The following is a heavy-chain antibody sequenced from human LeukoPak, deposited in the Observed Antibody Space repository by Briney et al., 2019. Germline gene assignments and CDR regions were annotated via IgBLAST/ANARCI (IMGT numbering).Heavy chain of an antibody. CDR2: ISSSSSYI. J-gene: IGHJ6*03. D-gene: IGHD2-2*01. V-gene: IGHV3-21*01. CDR1: GFTFSSYS. CDR3: AKGRQYCSSTSCHYYYYYMDV. Sequence: GGSLRLSCAASGFTFSSYSMNWVRQAPGKGLEWVSSISSSSSYIYYADSVKGRFTISRDNAKNSLYLQMNSLRAEDTAVYYCAKGRQYCSSTSCHYYYYYMDVWGKGTTVTVSS.